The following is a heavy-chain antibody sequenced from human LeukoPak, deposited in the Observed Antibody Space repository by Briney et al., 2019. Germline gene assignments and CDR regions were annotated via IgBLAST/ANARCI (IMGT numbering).Heavy chain of an antibody. CDR1: GYSFTSYW. V-gene: IGHV5-51*01. Sequence: GESLKISCKGSGYSFTSYWIGWVRQMPGKGLEWMGIVYPGDSDTRYSPSFQGQVTISADKSISTAYLQWSSLKASDTAMYYCARLDRDSSSWPFVDYWGQGTLVTVSS. D-gene: IGHD6-13*01. CDR2: VYPGDSDT. J-gene: IGHJ4*02. CDR3: ARLDRDSSSWPFVDY.